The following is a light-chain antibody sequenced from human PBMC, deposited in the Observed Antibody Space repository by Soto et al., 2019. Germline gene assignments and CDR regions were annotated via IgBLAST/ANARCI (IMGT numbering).Light chain of an antibody. CDR2: KAS. Sequence: DIDMTQSPSTLSLSVGDRVTISCRASQNIGSWLAWYQQKAGEAPQLLIYKASTLDSGVRSRFSGSGSATEFTLTITSLQPDDFAIYYCQQHNSFPCTFGPGTKVEIK. CDR3: QQHNSFPCT. J-gene: IGKJ1*01. V-gene: IGKV1-5*03. CDR1: QNIGSW.